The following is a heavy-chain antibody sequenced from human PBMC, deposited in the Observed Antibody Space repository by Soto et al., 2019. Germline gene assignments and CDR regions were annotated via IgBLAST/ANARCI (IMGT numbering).Heavy chain of an antibody. V-gene: IGHV3-23*01. CDR3: AKDATRTSGWYYFDY. CDR1: GFTFRILS. D-gene: IGHD6-19*01. J-gene: IGHJ4*02. CDR2: IDYTGGTT. Sequence: SCAASGFTFRILSMGWVLQAPGKGLEWVSVIDYTGGTTYYTDSVKGRFIISRDNSKKILYLQMNSLRTEDAAIYYCAKDATRTSGWYYFDYWGRGARVTVSS.